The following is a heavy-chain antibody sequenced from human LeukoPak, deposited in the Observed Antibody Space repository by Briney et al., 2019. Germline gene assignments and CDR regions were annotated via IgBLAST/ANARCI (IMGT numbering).Heavy chain of an antibody. V-gene: IGHV3-21*01. CDR3: ACDGRDGYSRFDY. D-gene: IGHD5-24*01. CDR2: ISSSSSYI. Sequence: KPGGSLRLSCAASGFTFSSYSMNWVRQAPGKGLEWVSSISSSSSYIYYADSVKGRFTISRDNAKNSLYLQMNSLRAEDTAVYYCACDGRDGYSRFDYWGQGTLVTVSS. CDR1: GFTFSSYS. J-gene: IGHJ4*02.